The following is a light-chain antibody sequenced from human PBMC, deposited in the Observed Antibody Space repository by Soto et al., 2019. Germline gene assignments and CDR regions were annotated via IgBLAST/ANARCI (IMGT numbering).Light chain of an antibody. CDR2: DAS. Sequence: DIQMTQSPSTLSASVGDRVTITCRASQSISSWLAWYQQKPGKAPKVLIFDASSLESGVPSRFSGSGSATEFTLTISSLQTDYCATYYCHQYSYCPWTFGHGTQVEIK. V-gene: IGKV1-5*01. J-gene: IGKJ1*01. CDR3: HQYSYCPWT. CDR1: QSISSW.